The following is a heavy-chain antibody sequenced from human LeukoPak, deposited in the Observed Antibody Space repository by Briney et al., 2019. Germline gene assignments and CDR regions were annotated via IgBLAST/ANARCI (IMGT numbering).Heavy chain of an antibody. V-gene: IGHV3-49*03. D-gene: IGHD6-19*01. CDR2: IRSKAYGGTT. CDR3: TRDRRYSSGWYYAFDT. J-gene: IGHJ3*02. CDR1: GFTFGDYA. Sequence: GGSLRLSCTASGFTFGDYAMSWFRQAPGKGLEWVGFIRSKAYGGTTEYAASVKGRFTISRDDSKSIAYLQMNSLKTEDTAVYYCTRDRRYSSGWYYAFDTWGQGTMVTVSS.